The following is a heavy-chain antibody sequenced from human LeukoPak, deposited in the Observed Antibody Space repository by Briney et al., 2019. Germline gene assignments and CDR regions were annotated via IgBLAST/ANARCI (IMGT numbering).Heavy chain of an antibody. CDR3: ATAATSGGYLTY. CDR1: GGSISSSY. J-gene: IGHJ4*02. V-gene: IGHV4-59*01. D-gene: IGHD3-10*01. CDR2: IYYSGST. Sequence: SETLSLTCTVSGGSISSSYWNWIRQPPGKRLEWIGDIYYSGSTTYNPSLKSRVTISMDTSKNQFSLRLNSVTAADTAVYYCATAATSGGYLTYWGQGLLVTVSS.